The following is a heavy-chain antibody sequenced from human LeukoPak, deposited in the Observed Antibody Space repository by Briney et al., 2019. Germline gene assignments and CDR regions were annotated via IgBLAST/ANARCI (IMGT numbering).Heavy chain of an antibody. CDR3: ARVGGYQTGDYAPGGDY. D-gene: IGHD4-17*01. CDR2: IIPIFGTA. V-gene: IGHV1-69*05. CDR1: GGTFSSYA. J-gene: IGHJ4*02. Sequence: SVKVSCKASGGTFSSYAISWVRQAPGQGLEWMGGIIPIFGTANYAQKFQGRVTITTDESTSTAYMELSSLRSEDTAVYYCARVGGYQTGDYAPGGDYWGQGTLVTVSS.